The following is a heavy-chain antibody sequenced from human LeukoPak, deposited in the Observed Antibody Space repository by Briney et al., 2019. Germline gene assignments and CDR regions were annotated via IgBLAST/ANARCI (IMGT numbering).Heavy chain of an antibody. Sequence: SETLSLTCTVSGGSISSYYWSWIRQPPGKGLEWIGYIYYSGSTNYNPSLKSRVTISVDTSKNQFSLKLSSMTAADTAVYYCAREGYYDSSGYYWTIDYWGQGTLVTVSS. D-gene: IGHD3-22*01. CDR2: IYYSGST. CDR3: AREGYYDSSGYYWTIDY. V-gene: IGHV4-59*01. J-gene: IGHJ4*02. CDR1: GGSISSYY.